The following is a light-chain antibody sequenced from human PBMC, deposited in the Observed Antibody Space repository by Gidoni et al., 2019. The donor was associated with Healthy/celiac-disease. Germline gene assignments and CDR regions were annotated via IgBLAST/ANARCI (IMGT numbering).Light chain of an antibody. V-gene: IGKV1-39*01. CDR3: QQSYSTPYP. CDR2: AAS. J-gene: IGKJ2*01. Sequence: DIQTTQSPSSLSASVGDRVTITCRASQSISSYLNWYQQKPGKAPKLLIYAASSLQSGVPSRFSGSGSGTDVTLTISSLLPEDFATYYCQQSYSTPYPFGQGTKLEIK. CDR1: QSISSY.